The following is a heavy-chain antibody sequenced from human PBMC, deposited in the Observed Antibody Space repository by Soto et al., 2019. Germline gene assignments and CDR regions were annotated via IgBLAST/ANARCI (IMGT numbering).Heavy chain of an antibody. CDR1: GFTFSDYY. CDR2: ISSSSSYT. J-gene: IGHJ4*02. CDR3: VTGGRVLAAGMIVDY. D-gene: IGHD6-13*01. V-gene: IGHV3-11*06. Sequence: GGSLRLSCAASGFTFSDYYMSWIRQAPGKGLEWVSYISSSSSYTNYADSVKGRFTISRDNAKNSLYLQMNSLRAEDTAVYYCVTGGRVLAAGMIVDYWTQGTLVPVSS.